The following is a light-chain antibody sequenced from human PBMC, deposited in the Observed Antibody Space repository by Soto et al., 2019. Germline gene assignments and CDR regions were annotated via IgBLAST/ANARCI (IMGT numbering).Light chain of an antibody. V-gene: IGLV2-23*02. Sequence: QSALTQPASVSGSPGQSITISCTGTSNDVGSYNLVSWYQQHPGKAPKLMIYEVIKRPSGVSNRFSGSNFGNTASLTFSGLQAEDEADYYCCSYAGSSTYVFGTGTKVTVL. CDR3: CSYAGSSTYV. J-gene: IGLJ1*01. CDR1: SNDVGSYNL. CDR2: EVI.